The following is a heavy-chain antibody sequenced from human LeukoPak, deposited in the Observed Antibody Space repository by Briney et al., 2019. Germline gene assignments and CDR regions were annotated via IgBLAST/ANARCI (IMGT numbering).Heavy chain of an antibody. Sequence: PSETLSLTCTVSGGSISSCYWSWIRQPPGKGLEWIGYIYDSGSTNYNPSLKSRVTISVDMSKNQFSLRLTSVTAADTAVYYCARGSGGYLLGFDYWGQGTLVTVSS. V-gene: IGHV4-59*01. J-gene: IGHJ4*02. CDR1: GGSISSCY. CDR2: IYDSGST. D-gene: IGHD1-26*01. CDR3: ARGSGGYLLGFDY.